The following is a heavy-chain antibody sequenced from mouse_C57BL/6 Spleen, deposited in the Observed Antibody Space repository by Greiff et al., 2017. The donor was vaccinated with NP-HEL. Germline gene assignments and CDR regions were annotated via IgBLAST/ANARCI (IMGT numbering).Heavy chain of an antibody. D-gene: IGHD1-1*01. Sequence: QVQLQQPGAELVKPWASVKMSCKASGYTFTSYWINWVKQRPGQGLEWIGAIYPGSGSTNYNEKFKSKATLTADKSSSTAYMQRSSLTSEDSAVYFCVSYTVNYEAMDYWGQGTSVTVSS. CDR2: IYPGSGST. V-gene: IGHV1-55*01. CDR1: GYTFTSYW. CDR3: VSYTVNYEAMDY. J-gene: IGHJ4*01.